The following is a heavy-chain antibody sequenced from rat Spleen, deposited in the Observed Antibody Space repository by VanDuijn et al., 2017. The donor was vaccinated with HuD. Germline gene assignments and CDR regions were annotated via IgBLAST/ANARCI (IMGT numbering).Heavy chain of an antibody. CDR1: GFSFTSNS. J-gene: IGHJ4*01. Sequence: QVQLKESGPGLVQPSQTLSLTCTVSGFSFTSNSVNWVRQPPGKGLEWMGAIWSGGRTDYNSALKSRLSISRDTSKSQVFLKMNSLQTEDTATYFCARNRYRYTSGYFMDAWGQGASVTVSS. V-gene: IGHV2-1*01. D-gene: IGHD1-5*01. CDR2: IWSGGRT. CDR3: ARNRYRYTSGYFMDA.